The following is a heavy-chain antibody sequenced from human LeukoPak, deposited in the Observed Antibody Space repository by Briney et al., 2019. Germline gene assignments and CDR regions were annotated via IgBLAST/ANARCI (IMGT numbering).Heavy chain of an antibody. V-gene: IGHV1-69*05. D-gene: IGHD3-16*01. Sequence: ASVKVSCKASGGTFSSYAISWVRQAPGQGLEWMGGIIPIFGTANYAQKFQGRVTITTDESTSTAYMELSSLRSEDTAVYYCARGGGGVTYYYYYMDVWGKGTTVTVSS. CDR2: IIPIFGTA. CDR1: GGTFSSYA. CDR3: ARGGGGVTYYYYYMDV. J-gene: IGHJ6*03.